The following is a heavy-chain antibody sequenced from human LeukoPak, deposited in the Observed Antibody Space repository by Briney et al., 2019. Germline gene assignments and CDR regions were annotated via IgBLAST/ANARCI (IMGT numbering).Heavy chain of an antibody. Sequence: GGSLRLSCTASGFTFGDYAMSWVRQAPGKGLEWVGFITSKTYGGTTQYAPSVKVRFTISRDDSKSIAYLQMNSLKTEDTAVYFYSRVIDDFGDYVGDCWGQGTLVTVSS. CDR1: GFTFGDYA. D-gene: IGHD4-17*01. CDR3: SRVIDDFGDYVGDC. V-gene: IGHV3-49*04. J-gene: IGHJ4*02. CDR2: ITSKTYGGTT.